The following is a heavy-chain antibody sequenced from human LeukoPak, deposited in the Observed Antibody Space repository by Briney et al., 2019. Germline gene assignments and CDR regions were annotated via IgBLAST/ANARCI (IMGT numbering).Heavy chain of an antibody. CDR1: GYTFTGYY. D-gene: IGHD6-6*01. V-gene: IGHV1-2*02. CDR3: AGDQGIAARWSDP. CDR2: INPNSGGT. J-gene: IGHJ5*02. Sequence: ASVKVSCKASGYTFTGYYMHWVRQAPGQGLEWMGWINPNSGGTNYAQKFQGRVTMTRDTSISIAYMELSRLRSDDTAVYYCAGDQGIAARWSDPWGQGTLVTVSS.